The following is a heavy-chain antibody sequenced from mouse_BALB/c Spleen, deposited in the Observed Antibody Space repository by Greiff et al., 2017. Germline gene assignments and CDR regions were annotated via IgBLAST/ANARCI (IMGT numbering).Heavy chain of an antibody. D-gene: IGHD2-13*01. V-gene: IGHV5-17*02. CDR2: ISSGSSTI. CDR1: GFTFSRFG. J-gene: IGHJ3*01. Sequence: EVMLVESGGGLVQPGRSRNLSCAASGFTFSRFGMHWVRQAPEKGLEWVAYISSGSSTIYYADIVKGRVTISRDNPTNTLFLQMTRLRSEDTAIDYCAGGDSWMAYWGQGTLVTVSA. CDR3: AGGDSWMAY.